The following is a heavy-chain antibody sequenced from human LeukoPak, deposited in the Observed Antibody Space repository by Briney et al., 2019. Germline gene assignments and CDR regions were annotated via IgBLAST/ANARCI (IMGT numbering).Heavy chain of an antibody. J-gene: IGHJ4*02. Sequence: SETLSLTCTVSGDSFSSYFWSWIRQPAGKGLEWIGRMYTSGITNSNPSLKSRVTMSVDTSKNQFSLNLASVTAADTAVYYCAREITGTRGVDYWGQGILVTVSS. V-gene: IGHV4-4*07. CDR1: GDSFSSYF. CDR2: MYTSGIT. CDR3: AREITGTRGVDY. D-gene: IGHD1-7*01.